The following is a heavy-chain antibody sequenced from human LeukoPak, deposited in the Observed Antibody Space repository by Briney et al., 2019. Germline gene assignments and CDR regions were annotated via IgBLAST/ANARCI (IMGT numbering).Heavy chain of an antibody. V-gene: IGHV1-2*02. J-gene: IGHJ4*02. CDR2: INPNSGGT. CDR3: ARDMLVDSSSSLDY. D-gene: IGHD6-6*01. Sequence: ASVKVSCKASGYTFTGYYMHWVRQAPGQGLEWMGWINPNSGGTNYAQKFQGRVTMTRDTSISTAYMELSRLRSDDTAVYYCARDMLVDSSSSLDYWGQGTLVTVSS. CDR1: GYTFTGYY.